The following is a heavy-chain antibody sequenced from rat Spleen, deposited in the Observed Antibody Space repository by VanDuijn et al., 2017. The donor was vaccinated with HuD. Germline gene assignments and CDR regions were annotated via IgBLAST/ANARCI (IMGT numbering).Heavy chain of an antibody. CDR2: ISYDGGST. V-gene: IGHV5-22*01. CDR1: GFTFSDYY. D-gene: IGHD1-1*01. J-gene: IGHJ2*01. Sequence: EVQLVESGGGLVQPGRSMKLSCAASGFTFSDYYMAWVRQAPKKGLEWVAYISYDGGSTYYRDSVKGRFTISRDNAKSSLYLQMDSLRSEDTATYYCARHPDYSNYFDYWGQGVMVTVSS. CDR3: ARHPDYSNYFDY.